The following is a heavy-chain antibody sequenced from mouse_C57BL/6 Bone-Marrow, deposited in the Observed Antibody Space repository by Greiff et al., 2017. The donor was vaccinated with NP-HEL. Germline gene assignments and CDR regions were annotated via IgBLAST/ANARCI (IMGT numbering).Heavy chain of an antibody. Sequence: EVMLVESGGGLVQPGGSLKLSCAASGFTFSDYYMYWVRQTPEKRLEWVAYISNGGGSTYYPDTVKGRFTISRDNAKNTLYLQMSRLKSEDTAMYYCARPSSSWYFDVWGTGTTVTVSS. D-gene: IGHD1-1*01. J-gene: IGHJ1*03. CDR2: ISNGGGST. CDR3: ARPSSSWYFDV. CDR1: GFTFSDYY. V-gene: IGHV5-12*01.